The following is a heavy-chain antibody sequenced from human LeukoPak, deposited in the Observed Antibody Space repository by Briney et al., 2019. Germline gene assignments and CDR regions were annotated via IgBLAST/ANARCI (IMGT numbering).Heavy chain of an antibody. D-gene: IGHD6-13*01. J-gene: IGHJ3*02. V-gene: IGHV3-11*04. CDR3: ARVMLYSSSWYSSLGLNDAFDI. Sequence: GGSLRLSCAVSGFTFSDYYMSWIRQAPGKGLEWLSYISSSDNTIYYADSVKGRFTISRDNAKNSLYLQMNSLRAEDTAVYYCARVMLYSSSWYSSLGLNDAFDIWGQGTMVTVSS. CDR1: GFTFSDYY. CDR2: ISSSDNTI.